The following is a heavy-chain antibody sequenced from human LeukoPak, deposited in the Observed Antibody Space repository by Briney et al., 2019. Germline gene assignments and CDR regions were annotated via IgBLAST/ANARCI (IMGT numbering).Heavy chain of an antibody. D-gene: IGHD5-24*01. CDR3: AKPLRDGYNFDAFDI. J-gene: IGHJ3*02. V-gene: IGHV3-30*18. CDR1: GFTFSSYG. Sequence: GGSLRLSRAASGFTFSSYGMHWVRQAPGKGLEWVAVISHDGSNKYYADSVKGRFTISRDNSKNTLYLQMNSLRAEDTAVYYCAKPLRDGYNFDAFDIWGQGTMVTVSS. CDR2: ISHDGSNK.